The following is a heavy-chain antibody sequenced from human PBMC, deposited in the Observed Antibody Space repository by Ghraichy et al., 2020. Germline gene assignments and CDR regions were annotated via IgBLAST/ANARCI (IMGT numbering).Heavy chain of an antibody. Sequence: GSLRLSCAASGFTVSSNYLSWVRQAPGKGLEWVSVTYSDAGTYYADSVQGRFTISRDNSKNTVYLQMSSLRAEDTAVYYCATEMGYRTGYFDCWGQGTLVTVSS. CDR2: TYSDAGT. D-gene: IGHD5-24*01. CDR1: GFTVSSNY. J-gene: IGHJ4*02. V-gene: IGHV3-66*01. CDR3: ATEMGYRTGYFDC.